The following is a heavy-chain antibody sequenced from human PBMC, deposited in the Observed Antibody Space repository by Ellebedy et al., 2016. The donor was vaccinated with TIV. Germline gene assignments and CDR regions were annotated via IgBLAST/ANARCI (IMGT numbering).Heavy chain of an antibody. CDR1: GFTFSSYA. V-gene: IGHV3-23*01. Sequence: GGSLRLSCAAPGFTFSSYAMSWVRQAPGKGLEWVSAISGSGGSTYYADSVTGRFTISRDNSKNTLYLQMNSLRAEDTAVYYCARHQYGSGSYFSRWGQGTLVTVSP. D-gene: IGHD3-10*01. CDR2: ISGSGGST. J-gene: IGHJ4*02. CDR3: ARHQYGSGSYFSR.